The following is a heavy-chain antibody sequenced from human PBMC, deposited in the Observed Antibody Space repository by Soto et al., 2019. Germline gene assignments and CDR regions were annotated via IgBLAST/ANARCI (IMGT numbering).Heavy chain of an antibody. D-gene: IGHD1-26*01. CDR3: ARGVGATPFDY. Sequence: QVQLQESGPGLVKPSETLSLTCTVSGGSISSYYWSWIRQPPGKGLEWIGYIYYSGSTNYNPSLKSRVTLSVDTSKNQFSLKLSSVTAADTAVYYCARGVGATPFDYWGQGTLVTVSS. CDR2: IYYSGST. V-gene: IGHV4-59*01. J-gene: IGHJ4*02. CDR1: GGSISSYY.